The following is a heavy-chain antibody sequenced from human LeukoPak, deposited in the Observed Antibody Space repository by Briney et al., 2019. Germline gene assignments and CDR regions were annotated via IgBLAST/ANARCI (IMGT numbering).Heavy chain of an antibody. D-gene: IGHD6-19*01. CDR2: IYYNERS. J-gene: IGHJ4*02. CDR1: GDSISSYF. Sequence: SETLSLTCTVSGDSISSYFWSWIRQPPGKGLEWIGYIYYNERSNYNPSLRSRVTISIDTSKNQFSLKLSSVTAADTAVYYCARETPLAGYIDYWGQGTLVTVS. CDR3: ARETPLAGYIDY. V-gene: IGHV4-59*12.